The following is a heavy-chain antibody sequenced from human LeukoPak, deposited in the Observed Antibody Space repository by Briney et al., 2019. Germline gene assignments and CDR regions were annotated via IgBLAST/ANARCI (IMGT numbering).Heavy chain of an antibody. CDR3: ARPILRYFDWPKGMPYYYYGMDA. CDR1: GGTFSSYA. Sequence: SVKVSCKASGGTFSSYAISWVRQAPGQGLEWMGGIIPIFGTANYAQKFQGRVTITADESTSTAYMELSSLRSEDTAVYYCARPILRYFDWPKGMPYYYYGMDAWGKGTTVTVSS. CDR2: IIPIFGTA. D-gene: IGHD3-9*01. V-gene: IGHV1-69*13. J-gene: IGHJ6*04.